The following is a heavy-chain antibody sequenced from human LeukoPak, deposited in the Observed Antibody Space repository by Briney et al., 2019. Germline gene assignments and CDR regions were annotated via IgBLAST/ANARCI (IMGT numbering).Heavy chain of an antibody. D-gene: IGHD1-1*01. CDR1: GFTFSDYY. Sequence: GSLRLSCAASGFTFSDYYMSWVRQAPGKGLEWVASISTSSIYMYYADSVKGRFTVSRDNAKNSLYLQIDSLSAEDTALYYCARGADNYYYYRYMDVWGKGTTVTVSS. CDR3: ARGADNYYYYRYMDV. J-gene: IGHJ6*03. V-gene: IGHV3-21*01. CDR2: ISTSSIYM.